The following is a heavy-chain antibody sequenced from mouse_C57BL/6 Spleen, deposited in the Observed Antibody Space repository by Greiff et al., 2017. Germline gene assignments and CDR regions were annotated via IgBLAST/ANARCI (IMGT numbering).Heavy chain of an antibody. V-gene: IGHV1-54*01. D-gene: IGHD5-5*01. Sequence: QVQLQQSGAELVRPGTSVKVSCKASGYAFTNYLIEWVKQRPGQGLEWIGVINPGSGGTNYNEKFKGKATLTADKSSSTAYMQLSSLTSEDSAVYFCARSEDYHYWGQGTSVTVSS. J-gene: IGHJ4*01. CDR3: ARSEDYHY. CDR2: INPGSGGT. CDR1: GYAFTNYL.